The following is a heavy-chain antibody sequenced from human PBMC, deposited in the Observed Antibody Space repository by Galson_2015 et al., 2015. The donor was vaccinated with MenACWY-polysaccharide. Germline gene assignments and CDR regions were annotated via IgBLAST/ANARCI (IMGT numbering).Heavy chain of an antibody. D-gene: IGHD4-23*01. V-gene: IGHV3-30*18. CDR2: ISYDGSNK. CDR1: GFTFSSYG. Sequence: SLRLSCAASGFTFSSYGMHWVRQAPGKGLEWVAVISYDGSNKYYADSVKGRFTISRDNSKNTLYLQMNSLRAEDTAVYYCAKAFGGNDDYWGQGTLVTVSS. J-gene: IGHJ4*02. CDR3: AKAFGGNDDY.